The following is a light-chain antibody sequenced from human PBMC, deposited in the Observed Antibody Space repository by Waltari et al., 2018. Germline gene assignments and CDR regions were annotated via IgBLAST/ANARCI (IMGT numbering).Light chain of an antibody. V-gene: IGLV2-23*01. CDR3: CSYAGSTTFYV. Sequence: QSALTKLAPVFGSPGQSITISCPGTSSDVGIYNLVPWYQQTPGKAPKLMIYEGSKRPSGVSNRFSGSKSGNTASLTISWLQAEDEADYYCCSYAGSTTFYVFGTETKVTVV. CDR1: SSDVGIYNL. J-gene: IGLJ1*01. CDR2: EGS.